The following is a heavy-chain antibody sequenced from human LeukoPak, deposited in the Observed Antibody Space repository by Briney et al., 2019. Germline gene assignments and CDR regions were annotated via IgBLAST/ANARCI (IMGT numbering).Heavy chain of an antibody. CDR2: INPNSGGT. CDR3: ARAPPYSGSQIDY. Sequence: GASVKVSCKASGYTFTGYYMHWVRQAPGQGLEWMGWINPNSGGTNYAQKFQGRVTMTRDTSISTAYMELSRLRSDDTAVYYCARAPPYSGSQIDYWGQGTLVTVSS. V-gene: IGHV1-2*02. D-gene: IGHD1-26*01. J-gene: IGHJ4*02. CDR1: GYTFTGYY.